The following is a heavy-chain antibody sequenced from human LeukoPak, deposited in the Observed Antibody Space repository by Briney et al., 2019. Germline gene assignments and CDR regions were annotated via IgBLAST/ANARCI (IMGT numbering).Heavy chain of an antibody. CDR3: ARALGYGDYGDY. D-gene: IGHD4-17*01. CDR2: INPSGGST. J-gene: IGHJ4*02. CDR1: GYTFTSYY. V-gene: IGHV1-46*01. Sequence: ASVKVSCKASGYTFTSYYMHWVRQAPGQGLEWMGIINPSGGSTSYAQKFQGRVTMTRDMSTSTVYMELSSLRSEDTAVCYCARALGYGDYGDYWGQGTLVTVSS.